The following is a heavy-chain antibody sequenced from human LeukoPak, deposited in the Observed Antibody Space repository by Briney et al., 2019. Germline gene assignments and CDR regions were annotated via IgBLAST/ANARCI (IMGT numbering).Heavy chain of an antibody. Sequence: GASVKVSCKASGGTFSSYAISWVRQAPGQGLEWMGGIIPIFGTANYAQKFQGRVTITADESTSTAYMELSSLRSEDTAVYYCARDFLAGSGYPIPRGGWGQGTLVTVSS. V-gene: IGHV1-69*13. CDR1: GGTFSSYA. CDR3: ARDFLAGSGYPIPRGG. CDR2: IIPIFGTA. J-gene: IGHJ4*02. D-gene: IGHD3-3*01.